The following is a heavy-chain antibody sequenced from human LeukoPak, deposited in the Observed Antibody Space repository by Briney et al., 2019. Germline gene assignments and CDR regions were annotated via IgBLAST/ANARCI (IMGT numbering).Heavy chain of an antibody. CDR2: IRGSGGST. CDR1: GFTFSSYA. CDR3: AKFDSSGWYFDL. D-gene: IGHD6-19*01. Sequence: GGSLRLSCAASGFTFSSYAMGWVRQAPGKGLEWVSAIRGSGGSTYYADSVKGRFTISRDNSKNTLYLQMNSLRAEDTAVYYCAKFDSSGWYFDLWGRGTLVTVSS. J-gene: IGHJ2*01. V-gene: IGHV3-23*01.